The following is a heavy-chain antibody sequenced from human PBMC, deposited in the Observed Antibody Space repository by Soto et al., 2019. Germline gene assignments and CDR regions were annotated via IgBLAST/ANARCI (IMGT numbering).Heavy chain of an antibody. J-gene: IGHJ4*02. CDR1: GFTVSSNY. Sequence: EVQLVESGGGLIQPGGSLRLSCAASGFTVSSNYMSWVRQAPGKGLEWVSVIYSGGSTYYADSVKGRFTISRDNAKNSLYLQMNSLRAEDTALYYCAKGSYGDYPLFDYWGQGTLVTVSS. D-gene: IGHD4-17*01. CDR3: AKGSYGDYPLFDY. V-gene: IGHV3-53*01. CDR2: IYSGGST.